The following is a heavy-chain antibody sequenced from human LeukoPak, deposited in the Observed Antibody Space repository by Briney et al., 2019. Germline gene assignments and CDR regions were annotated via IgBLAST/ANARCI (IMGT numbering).Heavy chain of an antibody. CDR1: GGSIRSSYYY. V-gene: IGHV4-39*01. Sequence: SETLSLTCTVSGGSIRSSYYYWGWIRQPPGKGLEWIGSIYDSGSTYYNPSLKSRVTISVDTSKNQFSLKLNSVTAADTAVYYCARHPPPPLYYDFWSGYYTGYYYYGMDVWGQGTTVTVSS. CDR3: ARHPPPPLYYDFWSGYYTGYYYYGMDV. CDR2: IYDSGST. D-gene: IGHD3-3*01. J-gene: IGHJ6*02.